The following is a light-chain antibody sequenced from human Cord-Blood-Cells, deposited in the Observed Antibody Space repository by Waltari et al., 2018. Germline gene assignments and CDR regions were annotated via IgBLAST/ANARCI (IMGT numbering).Light chain of an antibody. CDR1: QGISNY. V-gene: IGKV1-27*01. J-gene: IGKJ4*01. Sequence: DIQMTQSPSPLSASVGDRVTITCRARQGISNYIARYQQKPGKVPKLLIYAASTLQSGVPSRFSGSGSGTDFTLTISSRQPEDVATYYCQKYNSAPLTFGGGTKVEIK. CDR3: QKYNSAPLT. CDR2: AAS.